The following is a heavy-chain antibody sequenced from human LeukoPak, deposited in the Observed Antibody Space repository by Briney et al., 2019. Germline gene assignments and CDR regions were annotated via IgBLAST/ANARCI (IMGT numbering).Heavy chain of an antibody. D-gene: IGHD6-25*01. J-gene: IGHJ4*02. CDR3: TRGAPGTAARADY. V-gene: IGHV4-39*07. CDR2: IYYGGST. CDR1: GGSISTSSSY. Sequence: ASETLSLTCTVSGGSISTSSSYWGWIRQPPGKGLEWIGTIYYGGSTYYNPSLKSRVTMSVDTSKNQFSLKLSSVTAADTAVYYCTRGAPGTAARADYWGQGTLATVSS.